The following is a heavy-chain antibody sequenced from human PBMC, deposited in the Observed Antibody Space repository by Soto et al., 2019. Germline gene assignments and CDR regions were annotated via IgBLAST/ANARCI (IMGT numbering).Heavy chain of an antibody. Sequence: PSETLSLTCAVSGGSISSSNWWSWVRQPPGKGLEWIGEIYHSGSTNYNPSLKSRVTISVDKSKNQFSLKLSSVTAADTAVYYCARARGSGSHRTYYYYGMDVWGQGTTVTVSS. D-gene: IGHD3-10*01. CDR3: ARARGSGSHRTYYYYGMDV. CDR2: IYHSGST. V-gene: IGHV4-4*02. J-gene: IGHJ6*02. CDR1: GGSISSSNW.